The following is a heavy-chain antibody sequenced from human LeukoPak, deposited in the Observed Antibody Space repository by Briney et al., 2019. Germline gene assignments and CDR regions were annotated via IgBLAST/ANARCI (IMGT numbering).Heavy chain of an antibody. J-gene: IGHJ6*03. V-gene: IGHV5-51*01. Sequence: GESLKISCKGSGYSFTSYWIGWVRQMPGKGLEWMGIIYPGYSDTRYSPSFQGQVTISADKSISTAYLQWSSLKASDTAMYYCATLRYGYYYYMDVWGKGTTVTVSS. CDR2: IYPGYSDT. CDR3: ATLRYGYYYYMDV. CDR1: GYSFTSYW. D-gene: IGHD3-9*01.